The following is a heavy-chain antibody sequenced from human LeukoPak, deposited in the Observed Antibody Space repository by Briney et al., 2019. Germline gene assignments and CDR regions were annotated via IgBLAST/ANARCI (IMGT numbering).Heavy chain of an antibody. CDR2: INHSGST. V-gene: IGHV4-34*01. D-gene: IGHD3-3*01. CDR3: ARGRAYYGFWSGYLSYFDY. Sequence: GSLRLSCAAAGFTFSRHSLNWIRQPPGKGLEWIGEINHSGSTNYNPSLKSRVTISVDTSKNQFSLELSSVTAADTAVYYCARGRAYYGFWSGYLSYFDYWGQGTLVTVSS. J-gene: IGHJ4*02. CDR1: GFTFSRHS.